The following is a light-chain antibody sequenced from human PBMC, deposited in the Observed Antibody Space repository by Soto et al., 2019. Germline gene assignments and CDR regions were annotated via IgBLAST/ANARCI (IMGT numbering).Light chain of an antibody. CDR3: CSYAGNDNFYV. V-gene: IGLV2-8*01. CDR1: SSDVGGYNY. Sequence: QSVLTQPPSASGSPGLSVTISCTGTSSDVGGYNYVSWYQQHPGKAPKLMIYEFSRRPSGVPDRFSGSRSANTAFLTVSGLQAEDEADYYCCSYAGNDNFYVFGTGTKVTVL. CDR2: EFS. J-gene: IGLJ1*01.